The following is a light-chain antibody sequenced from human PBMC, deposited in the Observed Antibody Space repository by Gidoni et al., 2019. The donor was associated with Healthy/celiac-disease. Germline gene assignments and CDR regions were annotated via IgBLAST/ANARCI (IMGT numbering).Light chain of an antibody. J-gene: IGKJ2*01. CDR1: QSVSSSY. Sequence: ELVLTQSPGTLSLSPGERATLSCRASQSVSSSYLAWYQQQPGQAHRLLISGASSRATGIPDWFSGGGSGTVFTLTISRLDPEDFAVYYCQQYGSSYTFGQGTKLEIK. V-gene: IGKV3-20*01. CDR2: GAS. CDR3: QQYGSSYT.